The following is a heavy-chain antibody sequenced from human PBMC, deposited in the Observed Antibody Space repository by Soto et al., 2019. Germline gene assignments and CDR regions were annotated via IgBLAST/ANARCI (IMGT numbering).Heavy chain of an antibody. J-gene: IGHJ4*02. Sequence: QVQLQESGPGLVKPSQTLSVTCTVSGDSITSGPYYCSWVRQLPGRGLEWIGYIYFRGNSYYNPSLKSRITISLDRSKNQFSLELNSVTAADTAVYYCARSGGSNSWYGVFDFWGQGTLVNVSS. CDR2: IYFRGNS. CDR1: GDSITSGPYY. CDR3: ARSGGSNSWYGVFDF. D-gene: IGHD2-15*01. V-gene: IGHV4-31*03.